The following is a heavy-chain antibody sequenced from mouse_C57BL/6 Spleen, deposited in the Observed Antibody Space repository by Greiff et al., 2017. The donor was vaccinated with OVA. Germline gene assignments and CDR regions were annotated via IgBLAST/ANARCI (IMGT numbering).Heavy chain of an antibody. CDR1: GYSFTDYN. Sequence: EVKLMESGPELVKPGASVKISCKASGYSFTDYNMNWVKQSNGKSLEWIGVINPNYGTIIYNQKFKGKATLTVDQSSSTAYMQFNSLTSEDSAVYYCARKAGPDWYFDVWGTGTTVTVSS. CDR2: INPNYGTI. D-gene: IGHD3-2*02. CDR3: ARKAGPDWYFDV. V-gene: IGHV1-39*01. J-gene: IGHJ1*03.